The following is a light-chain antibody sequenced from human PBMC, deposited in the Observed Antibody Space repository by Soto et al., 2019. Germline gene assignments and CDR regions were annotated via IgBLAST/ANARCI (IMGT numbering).Light chain of an antibody. CDR3: RQANTFPFS. V-gene: IGKV1-12*02. CDR1: QDISTW. Sequence: DFQMTQSPSSLSAAVGDRVTITCRASQDISTWLAWYQQKPGKAPKLLIYAASSLQSAVPSRFSGSRSGTDFTLTISSLQPEDSATYYCRQANTFPFSFGPGTKVDIK. J-gene: IGKJ3*01. CDR2: AAS.